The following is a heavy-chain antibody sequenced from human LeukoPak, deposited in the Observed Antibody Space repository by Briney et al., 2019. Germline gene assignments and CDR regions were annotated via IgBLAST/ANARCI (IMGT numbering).Heavy chain of an antibody. CDR2: INPNSGGT. CDR3: ARDMAYYDILTGQMDY. Sequence: PSVKVSCKASGYTFTGYYMHWVRQAPGQGLEWMGRINPNSGGTNYAQKFQDRVTMTRDTFISTAYMELSRLRSDDTAVYYCARDMAYYDILTGQMDYWGQGTLVTVSS. CDR1: GYTFTGYY. J-gene: IGHJ4*02. V-gene: IGHV1-2*06. D-gene: IGHD3-9*01.